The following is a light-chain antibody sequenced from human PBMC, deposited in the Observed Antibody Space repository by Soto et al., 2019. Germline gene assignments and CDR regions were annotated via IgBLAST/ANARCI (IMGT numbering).Light chain of an antibody. CDR1: QSIRYY. J-gene: IGKJ1*01. V-gene: IGKV1-5*01. CDR2: GAS. CDR3: QQHNSYSQT. Sequence: DIQLTQPPPTLSASVGDRNTITCRASQSIRYYLAWYQQLPGKAPKLLIYGASRLQSGVASRFSGSGFGTEFSLTISSLQPDDFATYFCQQHNSYSQTFGQGTKVDIK.